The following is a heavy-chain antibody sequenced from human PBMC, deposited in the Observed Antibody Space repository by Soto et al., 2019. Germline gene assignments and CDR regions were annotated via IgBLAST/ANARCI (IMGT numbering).Heavy chain of an antibody. Sequence: GGSLRLSCAASGFTFSSYAMHWVRQAPGKGLEWVAVISYDGSNKYYADSVKGRFTISRDNSKNTLYLQMNSLRAEDTAVYYSARGRRSIDYWGQGTLVTLSS. V-gene: IGHV3-30-3*01. CDR1: GFTFSSYA. D-gene: IGHD3-3*01. CDR2: ISYDGSNK. CDR3: ARGRRSIDY. J-gene: IGHJ4*02.